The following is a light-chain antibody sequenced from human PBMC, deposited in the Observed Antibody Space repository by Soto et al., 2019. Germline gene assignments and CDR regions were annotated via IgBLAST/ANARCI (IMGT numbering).Light chain of an antibody. V-gene: IGLV1-40*01. Sequence: QSVLTRPPSVSGAPGQRVTISCTGSSSNIGAGYDLHWYQHLPGTAPKLLIYDDSNRPSGVPDRFSGSRSGTSASLAITGLQAEDEADYYCQSFDSSLSAYVFGTGTKVTVL. J-gene: IGLJ1*01. CDR1: SSNIGAGYD. CDR2: DDS. CDR3: QSFDSSLSAYV.